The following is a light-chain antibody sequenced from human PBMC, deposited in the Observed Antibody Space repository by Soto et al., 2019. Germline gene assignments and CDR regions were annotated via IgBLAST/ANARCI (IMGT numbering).Light chain of an antibody. J-gene: IGKJ3*01. CDR2: AAS. Sequence: DIPMTQSPSSLSASVGDRVSITCRASQSIANYLNWYQQKPGEVPKLLIYAASSLQSGVPSRFSGSGSGTDFTLTISSLQPEDFATYYCQQSYSTLFTFGPGTKVDIK. CDR3: QQSYSTLFT. CDR1: QSIANY. V-gene: IGKV1-39*01.